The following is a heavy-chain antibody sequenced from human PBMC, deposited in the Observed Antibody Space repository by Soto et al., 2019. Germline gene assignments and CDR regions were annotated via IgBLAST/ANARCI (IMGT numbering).Heavy chain of an antibody. Sequence: PSETLSLTCAVYGGSFSGYYWTWIRQPPGTGLEWIGEINHSGSTNYNPSLKSRVTISVDTSKNQFSLKVQSVTAADTAVYYCARFSGSYNDRYFDYWGQGALVTVS. CDR2: INHSGST. CDR3: ARFSGSYNDRYFDY. V-gene: IGHV4-34*01. D-gene: IGHD1-26*01. CDR1: GGSFSGYY. J-gene: IGHJ4*02.